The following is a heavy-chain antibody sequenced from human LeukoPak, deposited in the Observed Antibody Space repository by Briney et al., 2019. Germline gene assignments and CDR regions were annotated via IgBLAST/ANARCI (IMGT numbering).Heavy chain of an antibody. J-gene: IGHJ5*02. V-gene: IGHV4-39*01. CDR3: ARHVRNSGSLNWFDP. CDR2: IYYSGST. CDR1: GGSISSSSYY. D-gene: IGHD6-19*01. Sequence: SETLSLTCTVSGGSISSSSYYWGWIRQPPGKGLEWIGSIYYSGSTYYNPSLKSRVTISVDTSKNQFSLKLSSVTAADTAVYYCARHVRNSGSLNWFDPWGQGTLVTVSS.